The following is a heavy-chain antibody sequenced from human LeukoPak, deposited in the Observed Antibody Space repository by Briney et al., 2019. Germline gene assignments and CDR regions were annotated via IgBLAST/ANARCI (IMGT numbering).Heavy chain of an antibody. CDR1: GDSVSSNSAA. D-gene: IGHD1-26*01. V-gene: IGHV6-1*01. J-gene: IGHJ3*02. CDR3: ARGRPIMGAPQNAFDI. Sequence: SQTLSLTCAISGDSVSSNSAAWNWIRRSPSRGLEWLGRTHYRSKWYYNYAVSVKSRITINPDTSKNHFSLQLNSVTPEDTAVYYCARGRPIMGAPQNAFDIWGQGTMVTVSS. CDR2: THYRSKWYY.